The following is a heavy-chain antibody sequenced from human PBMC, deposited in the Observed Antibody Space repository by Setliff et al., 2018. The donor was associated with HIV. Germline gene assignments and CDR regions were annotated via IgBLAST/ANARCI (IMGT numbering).Heavy chain of an antibody. J-gene: IGHJ3*02. CDR2: FHHSGGA. D-gene: IGHD3-3*01. CDR3: ARPLSTSYNFWGDAFAI. Sequence: PSETLSLTCNVSGGSISSDSYYWGWIRQPPGKGLELIGSFHHSGGASYNPSLRSRVTISEDTTQNQFSLKLTSVTAADMVVYFCARPLSTSYNFWGDAFAILGPGKMVTGS. CDR1: GGSISSDSYY. V-gene: IGHV4-39*01.